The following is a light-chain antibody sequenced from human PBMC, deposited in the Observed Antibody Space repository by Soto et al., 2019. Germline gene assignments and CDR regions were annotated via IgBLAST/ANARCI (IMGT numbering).Light chain of an antibody. CDR3: QQRGDWPA. J-gene: IGKJ1*01. CDR2: GAS. CDR1: QSVSSSY. Sequence: EIVLTQSPGTLSLSPGERATLSCRASQSVSSSYLAWYQQKPGQAPRLLIYGASSRATGIPDRFSSSASGTNFTLTISSLEPEDFAIYYCQQRGDWPAFGQGTKVDIK. V-gene: IGKV3D-20*02.